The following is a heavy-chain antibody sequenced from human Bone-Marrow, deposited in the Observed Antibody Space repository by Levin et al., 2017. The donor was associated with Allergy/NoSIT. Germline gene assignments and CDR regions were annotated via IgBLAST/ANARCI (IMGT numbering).Heavy chain of an antibody. CDR1: GASIRSGAYY. Sequence: SQTLSLTCTVSGASIRSGAYYWSWVRQPPGQGLEWIGYIYYNGSTYFNPSLKRRVSISVDTSKNQFSLKLSSVTAADTADYYCARVLAGFGGSGMGYDYWGRGSLVTVSS. V-gene: IGHV4-31*03. J-gene: IGHJ4*02. CDR2: IYYNGST. CDR3: ARVLAGFGGSGMGYDY. D-gene: IGHD3-10*01.